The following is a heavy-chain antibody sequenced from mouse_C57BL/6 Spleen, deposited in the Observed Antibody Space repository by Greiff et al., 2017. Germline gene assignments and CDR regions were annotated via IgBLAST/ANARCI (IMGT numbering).Heavy chain of an antibody. CDR3: GMRGLRRYAMDY. D-gene: IGHD3-3*01. CDR2: ISSGSSTI. J-gene: IGHJ4*01. CDR1: GFTFSDYG. Sequence: EVQRVESGGGLVKPGGSLKLSCAASGFTFSDYGMHWVRQAPEKGLEWVAYISSGSSTIYYADTVKGRFTISSDNAKNPLFLQMTSLRSEDAAMYYCGMRGLRRYAMDYWGKGTSVTVSS. V-gene: IGHV5-17*01.